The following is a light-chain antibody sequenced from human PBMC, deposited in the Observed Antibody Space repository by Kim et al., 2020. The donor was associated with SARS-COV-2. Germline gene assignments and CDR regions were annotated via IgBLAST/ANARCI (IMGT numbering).Light chain of an antibody. CDR1: SSDVGSYSL. J-gene: IGLJ2*01. Sequence: QSALTKPASVSGSPGQSITISCTGTSSDVGSYSLISWYQQHPGKAPKLMIHDITKRPSGVSDRFSGSKSGNTASLTISGLQAEDEADYYCCSYAGSSTYVVFGGGTQLTVL. CDR2: DIT. V-gene: IGLV2-23*02. CDR3: CSYAGSSTYVV.